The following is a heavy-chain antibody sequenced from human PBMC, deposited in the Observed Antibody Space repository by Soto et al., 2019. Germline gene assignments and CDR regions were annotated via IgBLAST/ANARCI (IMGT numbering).Heavy chain of an antibody. D-gene: IGHD3-22*01. J-gene: IGHJ4*02. CDR2: ISSSGTIV. V-gene: IGHV3-48*03. CDR1: GFTFSNYE. CDR3: VREAYDYYDSSAYCPFDY. Sequence: HPRGSLRLSCAASGFTFSNYEMNWVRQAPGKGLEWVSYISSSGTIVYYADSVKGRFTISRDNANNSLYLQMNSLRAEDTAVYYCVREAYDYYDSSAYCPFDYWGRGTLVTVSS.